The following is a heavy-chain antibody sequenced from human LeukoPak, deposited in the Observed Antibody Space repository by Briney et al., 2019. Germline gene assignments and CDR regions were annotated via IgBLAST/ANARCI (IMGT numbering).Heavy chain of an antibody. CDR3: ARSYSGSFLY. D-gene: IGHD1-26*01. CDR1: GYSISNSYY. J-gene: IGHJ1*01. CDR2: VYHGGNT. V-gene: IGHV4-38-2*02. Sequence: SETLSLTCTVSGYSISNSYYWGWIRQPPGKGLEFIGSVYHGGNTYYKASLKSRVTVSLDTSKNQFSLRLSSVTAADTAVYYCARSYSGSFLYWGQGSMVTVSS.